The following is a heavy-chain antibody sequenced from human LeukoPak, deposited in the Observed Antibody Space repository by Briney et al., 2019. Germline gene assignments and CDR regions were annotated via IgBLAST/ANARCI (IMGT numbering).Heavy chain of an antibody. CDR1: GDSISSCY. J-gene: IGHJ4*02. D-gene: IGHD3-16*02. V-gene: IGHV4-59*01. Sequence: SETLSLTCTVSGDSISSCYWRWIRQPPPKGLEYVGYVYYSASTNYNPSLTTRVTISVVSSQNQFSLNLPSVTAADTAVYYWARGPYDYVWGSSRPNYFDGWGQRTLVTVSS. CDR3: ARGPYDYVWGSSRPNYFDG. CDR2: VYYSAST.